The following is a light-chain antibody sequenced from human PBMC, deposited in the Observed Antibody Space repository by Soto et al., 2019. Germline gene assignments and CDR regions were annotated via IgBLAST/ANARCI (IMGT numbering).Light chain of an antibody. V-gene: IGKV4-1*01. Sequence: SMPVSQDVTATISRKTSQRVLSGSNNKNDLGWYQQKPGKPPKLLIYAASSWQCGVPARFSGSGSGTDFTLTISSLQAEDVAVYYCQQSFSTPPTFGQGTKVDIK. CDR2: AAS. CDR3: QQSFSTPPT. CDR1: QRVLSGSNNKND. J-gene: IGKJ1*01.